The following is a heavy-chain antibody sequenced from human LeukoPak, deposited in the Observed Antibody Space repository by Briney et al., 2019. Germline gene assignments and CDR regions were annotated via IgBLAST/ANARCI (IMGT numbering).Heavy chain of an antibody. CDR1: GFTFSSYS. CDR3: ARGYGGPDY. Sequence: GGSLRLSCAASGFTFSSYSMNWVRQAPGKGLEWVSYISSSSSTIYYADSVKGRFTISRDNAKNSLYLQMNSLRAEDTAVYYCARGYGGPDYWGQGTLVTVSS. V-gene: IGHV3-48*01. CDR2: ISSSSSTI. D-gene: IGHD4-23*01. J-gene: IGHJ4*02.